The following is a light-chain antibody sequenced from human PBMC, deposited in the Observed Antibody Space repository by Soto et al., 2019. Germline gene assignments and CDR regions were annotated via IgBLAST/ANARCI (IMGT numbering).Light chain of an antibody. CDR1: SSDVGGYNY. Sequence: QSALTPPRSVSGSPGQSVTISCTGTSSDVGGYNYVSWYQQHPGKAPKLMIYDVSKRPSGVPDRFSGSKSGNTASLTISGLQAEYEADYYCCSYAGSYYVFGTVTKVTVL. CDR3: CSYAGSYYV. CDR2: DVS. J-gene: IGLJ1*01. V-gene: IGLV2-11*01.